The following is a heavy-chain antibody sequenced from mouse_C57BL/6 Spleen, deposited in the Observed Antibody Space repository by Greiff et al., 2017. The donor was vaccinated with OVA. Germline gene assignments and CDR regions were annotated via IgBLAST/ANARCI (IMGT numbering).Heavy chain of an antibody. D-gene: IGHD1-1*01. Sequence: QVQLQQSGPELVKPGASVKISCKASGYAFSSSWMNWVKQRPGKGLEWIGRIYPGDGDTNYNGKFKGKATLTADKSSSTAYMQLSSLTSEDSAVYFCARGNYGSFHWHFDVWGTGTTVTVSS. CDR2: IYPGDGDT. J-gene: IGHJ1*03. V-gene: IGHV1-82*01. CDR3: ARGNYGSFHWHFDV. CDR1: GYAFSSSW.